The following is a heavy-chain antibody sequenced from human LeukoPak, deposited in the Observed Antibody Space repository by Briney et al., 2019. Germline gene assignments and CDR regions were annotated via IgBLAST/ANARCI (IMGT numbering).Heavy chain of an antibody. D-gene: IGHD3-10*01. V-gene: IGHV3-74*01. Sequence: GGSLRLSCAASGFTLSSYWMHWVRQAPGKGLVWVSRINSDGSNTSYADSVKGRFTISRDNAKNTLYLQMNSLRAEDTAVYYCARDTQFLWFGELFSFDYWGQGTLVTVSS. CDR3: ARDTQFLWFGELFSFDY. J-gene: IGHJ4*02. CDR2: INSDGSNT. CDR1: GFTLSSYW.